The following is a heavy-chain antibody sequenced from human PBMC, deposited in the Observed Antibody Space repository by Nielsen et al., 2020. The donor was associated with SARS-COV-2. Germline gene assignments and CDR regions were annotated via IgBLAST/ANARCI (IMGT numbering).Heavy chain of an antibody. J-gene: IGHJ3*02. V-gene: IGHV4-59*01. CDR3: AREYSSSPGAFDI. D-gene: IGHD6-6*01. Sequence: SETLSLTCTASGGSISRYYWSWIRQPPGKGLEWIAYIYYSGATNYNPSLKSRVTISADTSKNQFSLKLRSVTAADTAVYYCAREYSSSPGAFDIWGQGTMVTVSS. CDR1: GGSISRYY. CDR2: IYYSGAT.